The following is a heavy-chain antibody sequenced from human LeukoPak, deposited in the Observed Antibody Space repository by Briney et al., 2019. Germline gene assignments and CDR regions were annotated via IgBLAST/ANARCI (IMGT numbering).Heavy chain of an antibody. CDR3: AKDPRYCSGGSCYGELSVDY. Sequence: GGSLRLSCAASGFTFSSYAMSWVRQAPGRRLEWVSGIINSGGRTYYADSVKGRFTTSRDNSNNTLYLQMNSLRAEDTAIYYCAKDPRYCSGGSCYGELSVDYWGQGTLVTVSS. V-gene: IGHV3-23*01. CDR1: GFTFSSYA. D-gene: IGHD2-15*01. CDR2: IINSGGRT. J-gene: IGHJ4*02.